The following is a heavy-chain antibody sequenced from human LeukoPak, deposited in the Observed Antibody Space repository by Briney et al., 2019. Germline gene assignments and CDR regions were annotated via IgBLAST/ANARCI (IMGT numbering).Heavy chain of an antibody. D-gene: IGHD3-3*01. CDR2: ISSSSSYI. J-gene: IGHJ4*02. V-gene: IGHV3-21*01. CDR1: GFTFSSYS. CDR3: ARSGIFGILTYFDS. Sequence: PGGSLRLSCAASGFTFSSYSMNWVRQAPGKGLEWVSSISSSSSYIYYADSVKGRFTISRDNAKNSLYLQMNSLRAEDTAVYYCARSGIFGILTYFDSWGQGTLVTVSS.